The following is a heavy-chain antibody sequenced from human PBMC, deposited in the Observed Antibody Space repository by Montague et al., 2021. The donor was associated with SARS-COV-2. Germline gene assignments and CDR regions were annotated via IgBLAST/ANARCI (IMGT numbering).Heavy chain of an antibody. D-gene: IGHD1-1*01. Sequence: SLRLSCAASGFTFSNYWLSWVRQAPGMGLEWVANIKQDGSEIYYLDSVKGRFTISRDNSKNSLSLQMNSLRAGDTAVYFCARVSEGESDNSQYRAFDIWGQGTMVTVSS. CDR2: IKQDGSEI. J-gene: IGHJ3*02. CDR3: ARVSEGESDNSQYRAFDI. V-gene: IGHV3-7*04. CDR1: GFTFSNYW.